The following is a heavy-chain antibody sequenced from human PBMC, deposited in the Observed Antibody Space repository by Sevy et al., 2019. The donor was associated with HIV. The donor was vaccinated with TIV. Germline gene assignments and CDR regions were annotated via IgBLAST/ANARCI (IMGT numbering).Heavy chain of an antibody. CDR3: ARDCSSASCLWGMDV. J-gene: IGHJ6*02. V-gene: IGHV3-7*03. CDR1: GFSFSNYW. Sequence: GGSLRLSCAASGFSFSNYWMSWVRQAPGKGLELVANIKRDGSEKYYVASVKGRFTISRDNAKTSLFLQMNSLRGEDTAVYYCARDCSSASCLWGMDVWGQGTTVTVSS. CDR2: IKRDGSEK. D-gene: IGHD2-2*01.